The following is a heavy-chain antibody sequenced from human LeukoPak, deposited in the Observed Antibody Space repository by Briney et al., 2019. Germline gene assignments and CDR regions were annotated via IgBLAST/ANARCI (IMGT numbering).Heavy chain of an antibody. CDR2: INHSGST. CDR1: GGSFSGYY. V-gene: IGHV4-34*01. CDR3: ARGRILWFGELYYFDY. Sequence: SETLSLTCAVYGGSFSGYYWSWIRRPPGKGLEWIGEINHSGSTNYNPSLKSRVTISVDTSKNQFSLKLSSVTAADTAVYYCARGRILWFGELYYFDYWGQRTLVTVSS. D-gene: IGHD3-10*01. J-gene: IGHJ4*02.